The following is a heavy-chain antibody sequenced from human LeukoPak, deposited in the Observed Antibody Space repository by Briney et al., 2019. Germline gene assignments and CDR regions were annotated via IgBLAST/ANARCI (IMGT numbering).Heavy chain of an antibody. CDR1: GGTFSSYA. Sequence: ASVKVSCKASGGTFSSYAISRVRQAPGQGLEWMGGIIPIFGTANYAQKFQGRVTITADESTSTAYMELSSLRSEDTAVYYCARVNSSGWYYPDYYYYMDVWGKGTTATVSS. CDR2: IIPIFGTA. V-gene: IGHV1-69*13. D-gene: IGHD6-19*01. J-gene: IGHJ6*03. CDR3: ARVNSSGWYYPDYYYYMDV.